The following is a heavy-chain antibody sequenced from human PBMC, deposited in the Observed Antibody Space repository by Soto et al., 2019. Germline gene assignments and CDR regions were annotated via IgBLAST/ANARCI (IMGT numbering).Heavy chain of an antibody. J-gene: IGHJ4*02. CDR1: RGTFTTDA. CDR3: ARGGHNSGWYRTFDF. V-gene: IGHV1-69*01. Sequence: QVQLVQSGAEVKKPGSSVSVSCKSSRGTFTTDAISWVRQAPGQGLEWMGVIIPVFGPPTYAQKFQGRLTITADESTTTAHLELRNLRSEDTAIYYCARGGHNSGWYRTFDFWGQGTLVTVSS. D-gene: IGHD6-13*01. CDR2: IIPVFGPP.